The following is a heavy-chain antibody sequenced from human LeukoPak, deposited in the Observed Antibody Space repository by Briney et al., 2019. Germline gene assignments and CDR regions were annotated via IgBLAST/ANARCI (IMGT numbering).Heavy chain of an antibody. J-gene: IGHJ4*02. CDR2: ISGDGDST. CDR1: GFIVDDYA. D-gene: IGHD6-13*01. V-gene: IGHV3-43*02. Sequence: GGSLRLSCAASGFIVDDYAMHWVRQAPGKGLEWVSLISGDGDSTYYADSVKGRFTISRDNSKDSLYLQMNSLRTEDTALYYCAKDTGITPSGISGFFDFWGQGTLVTVSS. CDR3: AKDTGITPSGISGFFDF.